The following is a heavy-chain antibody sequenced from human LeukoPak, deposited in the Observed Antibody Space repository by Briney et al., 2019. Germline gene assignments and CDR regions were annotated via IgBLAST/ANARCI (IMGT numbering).Heavy chain of an antibody. Sequence: GGSLRLSCAASGFTFSIYSMNWVRQAPGKGLEWVSSISSSSNYIYYADSVKGRFTISRDNSKNTLYLQMNSLRAEDTAVYYCAKGLYAGDSSSWASAFDIWGQGTMVTVSS. CDR2: ISSSSNYI. J-gene: IGHJ3*02. CDR3: AKGLYAGDSSSWASAFDI. CDR1: GFTFSIYS. D-gene: IGHD6-13*01. V-gene: IGHV3-21*01.